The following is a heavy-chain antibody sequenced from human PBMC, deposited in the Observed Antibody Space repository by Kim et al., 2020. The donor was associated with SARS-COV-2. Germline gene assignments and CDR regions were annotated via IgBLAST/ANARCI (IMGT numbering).Heavy chain of an antibody. J-gene: IGHJ4*02. CDR1: GYSFISYW. CDR3: ARLSYDTIRFDY. V-gene: IGHV5-51*01. D-gene: IGHD3-10*01. CDR2: IYPGDSDT. Sequence: GESLKISCQASGYSFISYWIGWVRQMPGKGLEWMGIIYPGDSDTRYSPSFQGQVTISVDKSISTAYLQWSSLKASDSAVYYCARLSYDTIRFDYWGQGTLVAVSS.